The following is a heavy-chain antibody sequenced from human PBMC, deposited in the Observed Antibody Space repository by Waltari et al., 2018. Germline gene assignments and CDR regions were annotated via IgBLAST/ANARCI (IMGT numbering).Heavy chain of an antibody. V-gene: IGHV4-38-2*01. J-gene: IGHJ6*03. CDR1: GYSISSGYY. Sequence: QVQLQESGPGLVKPSESLSLTCAVSGYSISSGYYWGWIRQPPGRGLEWIGSIYHSGSTYYNPSLKSRVTISVDTSKNQFSLKLSSVTAADTAVYYCARVPGAAAEPYYYYYYMDVWGKGTTVTVSS. CDR3: ARVPGAAAEPYYYYYYMDV. D-gene: IGHD6-13*01. CDR2: IYHSGST.